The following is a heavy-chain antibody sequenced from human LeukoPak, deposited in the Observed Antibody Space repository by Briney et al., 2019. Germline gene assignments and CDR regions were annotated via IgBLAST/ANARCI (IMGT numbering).Heavy chain of an antibody. Sequence: GGSLRLSCAASGFTFSSYAMSWVRQAPGKGLEWVSAISGSGGSTYYADSVKGRFTISRDNSKNTLYLQMNSLRAEDTAVCYCAKDGPVVLWFGELWLDYWGQGTLVTVSS. CDR2: ISGSGGST. J-gene: IGHJ4*02. D-gene: IGHD3-10*01. CDR1: GFTFSSYA. V-gene: IGHV3-23*01. CDR3: AKDGPVVLWFGELWLDY.